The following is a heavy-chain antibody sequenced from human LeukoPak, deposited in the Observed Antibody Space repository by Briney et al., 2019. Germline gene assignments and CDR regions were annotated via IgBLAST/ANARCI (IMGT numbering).Heavy chain of an antibody. CDR2: FYYSGST. D-gene: IGHD2-15*01. CDR1: GGSVTGGSYY. Sequence: SETLSLTCPVSGGSVTGGSYYWSWLRQTPGKGLEWFGYFYYSGSTNFSPSLKSRVTISVDTSKKQFSQKLSSVTAADTAVYYCARAGYCSGGSCFRVYYFDSGGQG. J-gene: IGHJ4*02. V-gene: IGHV4-61*01. CDR3: ARAGYCSGGSCFRVYYFDS.